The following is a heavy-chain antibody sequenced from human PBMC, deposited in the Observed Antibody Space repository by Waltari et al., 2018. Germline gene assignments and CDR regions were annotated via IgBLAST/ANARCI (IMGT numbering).Heavy chain of an antibody. D-gene: IGHD4-4*01. Sequence: QVQLQESGPGLVKPSETLSLTCAVSGYSISSGYYWGWIRQPPGKGLEWIGSIYHSGRTYYNPSLKSRVTISVDTSKNQFSLKLSSVTAADTAVYYCARGGLQWLPWGWFDPWGQGTLVTVSS. CDR3: ARGGLQWLPWGWFDP. J-gene: IGHJ5*02. CDR1: GYSISSGYY. CDR2: IYHSGRT. V-gene: IGHV4-38-2*01.